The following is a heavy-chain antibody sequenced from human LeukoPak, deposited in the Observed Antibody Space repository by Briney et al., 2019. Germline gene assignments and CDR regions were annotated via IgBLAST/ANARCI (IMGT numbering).Heavy chain of an antibody. Sequence: GESLRLSCAVSGITLSNYGMTWVRQAPGKGLEWVAGIGDSGGSTNYADSVKGRFTISRDNSKNTLYLQMNSLRAEDTAVYFCAKRGVVIRVILVGFHKEAYYFDSWGQGALVTVSS. J-gene: IGHJ4*02. CDR2: IGDSGGST. CDR3: AKRGVVIRVILVGFHKEAYYFDS. CDR1: GITLSNYG. V-gene: IGHV3-23*01. D-gene: IGHD3-22*01.